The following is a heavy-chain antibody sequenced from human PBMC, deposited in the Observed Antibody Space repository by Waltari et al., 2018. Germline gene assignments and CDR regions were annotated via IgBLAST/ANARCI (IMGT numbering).Heavy chain of an antibody. CDR3: AKGPAARTNWFDP. V-gene: IGHV3-23*01. CDR2: IGSGGRNT. J-gene: IGHJ5*02. D-gene: IGHD2-2*01. CDR1: GFTFSSYD. Sequence: EVQLLESGGGLVQPGGSLRLSCAASGFTFSSYDMSWVRQAPGKGLEWFSVIGSGGRNTYYADSVKGRFTISRDDSKNTLYLQMNSLRAEDTAVYYCAKGPAARTNWFDPWGQGTLVTVSS.